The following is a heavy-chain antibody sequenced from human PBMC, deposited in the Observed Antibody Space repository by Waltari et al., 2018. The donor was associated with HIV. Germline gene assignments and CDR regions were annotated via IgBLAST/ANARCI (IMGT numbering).Heavy chain of an antibody. V-gene: IGHV3-53*01. CDR1: GFSVSSNY. CDR3: ARPGSPGAHWYFDL. D-gene: IGHD3-10*01. Sequence: EVQLVESGGGLIQPGGSLRLSCAASGFSVSSNYLTWVRQAPGRGLEWVSVIYTGGNTFYADSGKGRFTISRDNSKSTVYLQMNILRVEDTAVYYCARPGSPGAHWYFDLWGRGTLVTVSS. CDR2: IYTGGNT. J-gene: IGHJ2*01.